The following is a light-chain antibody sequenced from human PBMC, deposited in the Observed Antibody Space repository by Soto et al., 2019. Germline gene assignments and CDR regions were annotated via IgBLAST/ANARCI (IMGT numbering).Light chain of an antibody. CDR3: QSYDRSLRTYV. CDR2: GNS. CDR1: SSNIGAGYD. Sequence: QSVLTQPPSVSGAPGQRVTISCSGSSSNIGAGYDVNWYRQLPGTAPKLLIYGNSDRPSGVPDRFSGSKSGTSASLAITGLQAEDEAYYFCQSYDRSLRTYVFGTATKVTVL. J-gene: IGLJ1*01. V-gene: IGLV1-40*01.